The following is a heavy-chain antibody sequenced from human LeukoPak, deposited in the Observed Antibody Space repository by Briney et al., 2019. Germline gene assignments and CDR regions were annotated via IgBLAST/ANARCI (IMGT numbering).Heavy chain of an antibody. Sequence: HPGGSLRLSCAASGFAVSTNYMSWVRQAPGKGLEWVSVIYSGGITYYGDSVKGRFTISRDNSKNTLYLQMSSLRAEDTAVYYCTRDSTTFRFDYWGQGTLVTVSS. CDR1: GFAVSTNY. J-gene: IGHJ4*02. D-gene: IGHD4-11*01. CDR3: TRDSTTFRFDY. V-gene: IGHV3-53*01. CDR2: IYSGGIT.